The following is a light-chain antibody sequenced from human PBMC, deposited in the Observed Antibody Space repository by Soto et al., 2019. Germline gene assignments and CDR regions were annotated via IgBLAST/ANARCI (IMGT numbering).Light chain of an antibody. Sequence: ETVLTQSPGTLSLSPGERATLSCRASQSISTSHYVAWYQQKPGQAPRLLIYGASTRATGIPARFSGSGSGTEFTLTISSLQYEDFAVYYCQQYNNWPRTFGQGTKV. J-gene: IGKJ1*01. CDR2: GAS. CDR3: QQYNNWPRT. CDR1: QSISTSHY. V-gene: IGKV3-15*01.